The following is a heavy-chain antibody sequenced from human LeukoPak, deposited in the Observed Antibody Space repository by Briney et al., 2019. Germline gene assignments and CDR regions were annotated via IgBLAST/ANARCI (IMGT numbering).Heavy chain of an antibody. Sequence: PGESLRLFCAASGFTISNYWMHWVRQAPGKGLVWVSRINSDGSSTTSADSVKGRFTISRDNAKNTLYLQMNSLRAEDTAVYYCAKGGATVIDYWGQGTLVTVSS. CDR2: INSDGSST. CDR1: GFTISNYW. CDR3: AKGGATVIDY. J-gene: IGHJ4*02. D-gene: IGHD4-17*01. V-gene: IGHV3-74*01.